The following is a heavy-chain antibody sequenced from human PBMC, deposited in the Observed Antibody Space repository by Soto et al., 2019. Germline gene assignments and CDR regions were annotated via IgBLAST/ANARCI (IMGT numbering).Heavy chain of an antibody. J-gene: IGHJ4*02. V-gene: IGHV4-61*01. D-gene: IGHD4-17*01. CDR3: AIFNYGGHRPAYCFDY. CDR2: IYYSGST. Sequence: QVQLQESGPGLVKPSETLSLTCTVSGGSVSSGSYYWSWIRQPPGKGLEWIGYIYYSGSTNYNPSLKSRVTISVDTSKNQFSLKLSSVTAADTAVYYCAIFNYGGHRPAYCFDYWGQGTLVTVSS. CDR1: GGSVSSGSYY.